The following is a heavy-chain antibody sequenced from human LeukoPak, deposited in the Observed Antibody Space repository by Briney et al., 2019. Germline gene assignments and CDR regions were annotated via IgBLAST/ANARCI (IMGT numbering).Heavy chain of an antibody. D-gene: IGHD3-22*01. Sequence: GGSLRLSCAASGFTFVSYSFNWVRQAPGKGLEWVSSINTVGSYIYYADSVKGRFTISRDNAENSVYRQMNSLRVEDTAVYYCARLRRNSDSGGYYYYYDYWGQGPLVTVSS. CDR2: INTVGSYI. V-gene: IGHV3-21*01. CDR1: GFTFVSYS. J-gene: IGHJ4*02. CDR3: ARLRRNSDSGGYYYYYDY.